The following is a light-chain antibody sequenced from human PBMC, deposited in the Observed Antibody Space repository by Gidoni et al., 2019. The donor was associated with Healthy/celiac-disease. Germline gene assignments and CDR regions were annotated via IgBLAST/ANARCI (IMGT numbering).Light chain of an antibody. CDR3: QQSYSTPRYT. CDR2: AAS. Sequence: DIQITQSPSSLSASVGDRVTITCRASQSSSSYLNWYQQKPGKAPKLLIYAASSLQSGVPSRFSGSGSGTDFTLTISSLQPEDFATYYCQQSYSTPRYTFGQGTKLEIK. J-gene: IGKJ2*01. CDR1: QSSSSY. V-gene: IGKV1-39*01.